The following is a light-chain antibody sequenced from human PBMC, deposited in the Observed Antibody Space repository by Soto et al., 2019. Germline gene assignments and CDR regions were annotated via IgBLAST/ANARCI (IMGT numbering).Light chain of an antibody. Sequence: DIKMTQSPATLSLSVGDTVTITCRASQTISGWLAWYQQTPGKAPNLLIFDASTSESGVPSRFSGSGSGTTFTLTINRLEPEDFAVYYCQQYDSSPRTFGQGTKVDI. J-gene: IGKJ1*01. V-gene: IGKV1-5*01. CDR2: DAS. CDR1: QTISGW. CDR3: QQYDSSPRT.